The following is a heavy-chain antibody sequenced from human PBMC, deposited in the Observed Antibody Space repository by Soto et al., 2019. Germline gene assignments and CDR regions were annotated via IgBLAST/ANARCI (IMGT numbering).Heavy chain of an antibody. J-gene: IGHJ4*02. D-gene: IGHD6-6*01. V-gene: IGHV3-74*01. CDR3: AREYSSSRYFDY. Sequence: HPGGSLRLSCAASGFTFSSYWMHWVRLAPGRGLVWVSRINIDGSSTNYADSVKGRFTISRDNAKNTLYLQMYSLRAEDTAVYYCAREYSSSRYFDYWGQGTLVTVSS. CDR2: INIDGSST. CDR1: GFTFSSYW.